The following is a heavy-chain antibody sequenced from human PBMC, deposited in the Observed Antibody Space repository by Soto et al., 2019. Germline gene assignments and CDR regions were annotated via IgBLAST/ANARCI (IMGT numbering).Heavy chain of an antibody. J-gene: IGHJ4*02. V-gene: IGHV1-2*02. D-gene: IGHD3-16*01. CDR3: ARKVRDYNFDY. CDR1: GYTFNGYY. CDR2: INPDTGGT. Sequence: QVQLVQSGAEVKKPGASVKVSCKASGYTFNGYYMHWIRQAPGQGLEWMGWINPDTGGTKYAQKFQGRVTMTRDTSISTAYMELSSLTSDDTAVCYCARKVRDYNFDYWGQGTLVTVSS.